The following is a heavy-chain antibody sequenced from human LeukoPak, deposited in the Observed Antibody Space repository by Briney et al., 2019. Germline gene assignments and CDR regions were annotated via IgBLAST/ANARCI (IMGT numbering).Heavy chain of an antibody. J-gene: IGHJ5*02. CDR3: ARDVGYCSGGSCYNWFDP. V-gene: IGHV1-46*01. CDR1: GYSFIGYY. D-gene: IGHD2-15*01. CDR2: INPSGGST. Sequence: GASVKVSCKASGYSFIGYYMHWVRQAPGQGLEWMGIINPSGGSTSYAQKFQGRVTMTRDTSTSTVYMELSSLRSEDTAVYYCARDVGYCSGGSCYNWFDPWGQGTLVTVSS.